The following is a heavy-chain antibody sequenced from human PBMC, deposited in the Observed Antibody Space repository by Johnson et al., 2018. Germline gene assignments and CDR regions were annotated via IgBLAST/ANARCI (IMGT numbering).Heavy chain of an antibody. CDR2: IKQDGSEK. V-gene: IGHV3-7*01. Sequence: EVQLLESGGGLVQPGGSLRLSCAASGFTFSSYWMSWVRQAPGKGLEWVANIKQDGSEKYYVDSVKGRFTISRDNAKNSLYLQRNSLRAEDTAVYYCVRDLRVVVGVTYYHYGMDVWGRGTTVTVSS. D-gene: IGHD2-15*01. CDR1: GFTFSSYW. CDR3: VRDLRVVVGVTYYHYGMDV. J-gene: IGHJ6*02.